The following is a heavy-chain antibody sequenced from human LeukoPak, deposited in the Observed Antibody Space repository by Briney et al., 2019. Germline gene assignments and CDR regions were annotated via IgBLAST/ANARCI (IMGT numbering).Heavy chain of an antibody. V-gene: IGHV3-74*01. CDR1: GFTFSSHW. J-gene: IGHJ6*02. CDR2: IKKDGSDT. CDR3: ATDMGDDTSGSYRFGLDV. D-gene: IGHD3-22*01. Sequence: GGSLRLSCAASGFTFSSHWMYWVGQVPGKGLVWVSRIKKDGSDTTYADSVKGRFTISRDNAKNTLYLQMNSLRAEDTAVYYCATDMGDDTSGSYRFGLDVWGLGTTVTVSS.